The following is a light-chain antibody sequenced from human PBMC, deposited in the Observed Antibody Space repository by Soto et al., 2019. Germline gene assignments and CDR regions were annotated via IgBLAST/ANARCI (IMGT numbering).Light chain of an antibody. CDR3: QTWSTDIRV. CDR2: LNSDGSH. J-gene: IGLJ3*02. V-gene: IGLV4-69*01. Sequence: QSVLTQPPSASASLGASVKLTCTLSSGHNSYAIAWHQQQPEKGPRYLMKLNSDGSHSKGDGNPDRFSGSSSGAERYLTISSLQSEDEADYYCQTWSTDIRVFGGGTKVTVL. CDR1: SGHNSYA.